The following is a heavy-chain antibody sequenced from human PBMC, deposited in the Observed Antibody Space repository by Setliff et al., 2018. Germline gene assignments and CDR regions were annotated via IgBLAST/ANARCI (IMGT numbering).Heavy chain of an antibody. V-gene: IGHV2-5*02. CDR3: AHTSRVDHSGHYHFAS. Sequence: SGPTLVNPTETLTLICTFSGFSLSTTGVGVGWIRQPPGRALEWVALIFWDDDKRYSPSLKSRLTITKYTSTNQVVLTMTNMDPVDTGTYYCAHTSRVDHSGHYHFASWGQGPLVTV. CDR2: IFWDDDK. CDR1: GFSLSTTGVG. J-gene: IGHJ4*02. D-gene: IGHD2-21*02.